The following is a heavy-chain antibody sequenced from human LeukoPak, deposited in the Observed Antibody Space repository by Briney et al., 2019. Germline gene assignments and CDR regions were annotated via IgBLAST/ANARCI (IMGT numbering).Heavy chain of an antibody. D-gene: IGHD3-9*01. CDR1: GGSFSGYY. CDR3: AKGRKDFDTNLGPFDS. V-gene: IGHV4-34*01. Sequence: PSETLSLACAVYGGSFSGYYWSWIRQPPGKGLEWIGEINHSGSTNYNPSLKSRVTISVDTSKNQFSLKVTSVTTADTAVYYCAKGRKDFDTNLGPFDSWGQEILVTVSS. CDR2: INHSGST. J-gene: IGHJ4*02.